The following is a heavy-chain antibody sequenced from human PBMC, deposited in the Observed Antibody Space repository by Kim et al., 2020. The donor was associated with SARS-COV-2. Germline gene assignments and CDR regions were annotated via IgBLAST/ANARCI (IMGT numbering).Heavy chain of an antibody. CDR3: ARAGTIAVAGTFDY. V-gene: IGHV6-1*01. J-gene: IGHJ4*02. Sequence: AVSVKSRITTNPATSKNQFSLQLNSVTPEDTAVYYCARAGTIAVAGTFDYWGQGTLVTVSS. D-gene: IGHD6-19*01.